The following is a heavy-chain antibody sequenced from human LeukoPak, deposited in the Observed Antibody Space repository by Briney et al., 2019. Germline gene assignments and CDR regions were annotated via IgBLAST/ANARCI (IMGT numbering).Heavy chain of an antibody. J-gene: IGHJ4*02. CDR2: ISGSDGST. D-gene: IGHD4-17*01. CDR1: GFTFSSYA. Sequence: GGSLRLSCAASGFTFSSYAMNWVRQAPGNGLEWVSAISGSDGSTYYADSVKGRFTISRDNSKNTLYLQMNSLRAEVTAVYYCAKVPTVTIPFDYWGQGSLVTVSS. V-gene: IGHV3-23*01. CDR3: AKVPTVTIPFDY.